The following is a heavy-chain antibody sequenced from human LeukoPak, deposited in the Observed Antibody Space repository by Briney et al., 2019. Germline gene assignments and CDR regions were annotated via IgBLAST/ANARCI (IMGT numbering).Heavy chain of an antibody. Sequence: GGSLRLSCAAPGFTFSTSWMTWVRQAPGKGLERVAIINVDDSSKSYLDSVKGRFTISRDNARNSLFLQMNNLRAEDTAVHYCARDRAYSTFDFWGQGTLVAVSS. CDR1: GFTFSTSW. CDR2: INVDDSSK. CDR3: ARDRAYSTFDF. V-gene: IGHV3-7*01. D-gene: IGHD4-11*01. J-gene: IGHJ4*02.